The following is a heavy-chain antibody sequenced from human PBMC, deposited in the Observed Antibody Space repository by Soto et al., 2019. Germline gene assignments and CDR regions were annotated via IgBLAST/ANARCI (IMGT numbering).Heavy chain of an antibody. CDR2: IYYSGST. J-gene: IGHJ4*02. D-gene: IGHD6-19*01. CDR1: GGSISSYY. Sequence: SETLSLTCTVSGGSISSYYWSWIRQPPGKGLEWIGYIYYSGSTNYNPSLKSRVTISVDTSKNQFSLKLSSVTAADTAVYYCARGNGESGWYTVVDYWGKGTMVTVS. CDR3: ARGNGESGWYTVVDY. V-gene: IGHV4-59*01.